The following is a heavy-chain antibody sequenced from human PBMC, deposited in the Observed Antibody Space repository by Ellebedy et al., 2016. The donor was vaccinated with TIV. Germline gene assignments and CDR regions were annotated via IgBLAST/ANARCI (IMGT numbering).Heavy chain of an antibody. J-gene: IGHJ6*02. V-gene: IGHV4-61*08. Sequence: GSLRLSXTVSGGSISSGGYYWSWIRQHPGKGLEWIGYIYYSGSTNYNPSLKSRVTISVDTSKNQFSLKLSSVTAADTAVYYCARAYYYGMDVWGQGTTVTVSS. CDR2: IYYSGST. CDR1: GGSISSGGYY. CDR3: ARAYYYGMDV.